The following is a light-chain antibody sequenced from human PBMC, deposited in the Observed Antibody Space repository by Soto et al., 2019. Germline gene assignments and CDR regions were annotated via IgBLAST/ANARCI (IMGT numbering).Light chain of an antibody. J-gene: IGKJ4*01. CDR2: VGS. V-gene: IGKV1-39*01. Sequence: DIQMTQSPSSLSASVGDRVTITCRASQSISSYLSWYQQKPGKALKRLIYVGSTLQSGVPSRFSGSGSGTDFTLTISSLQPEDFATYFCQQTYTTPFTFGGGTKVDIK. CDR1: QSISSY. CDR3: QQTYTTPFT.